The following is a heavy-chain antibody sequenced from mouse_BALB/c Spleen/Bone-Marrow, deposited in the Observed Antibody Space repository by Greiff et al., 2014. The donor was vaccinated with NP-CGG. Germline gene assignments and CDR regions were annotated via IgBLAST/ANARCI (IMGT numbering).Heavy chain of an antibody. CDR1: GFSLTNYG. Sequence: VMLVESGPGLVAPSQSLSITCTVSGFSLTNYGVYWVRQPPGKGLEWLGVIWAGGSTNYNSALMSRLSISKDNSKSQVFLKMNSLQTDDTAMYYCARPATRYYAMDYWGQGTSVTVSS. V-gene: IGHV2-9*02. D-gene: IGHD6-1*01. J-gene: IGHJ4*01. CDR2: IWAGGST. CDR3: ARPATRYYAMDY.